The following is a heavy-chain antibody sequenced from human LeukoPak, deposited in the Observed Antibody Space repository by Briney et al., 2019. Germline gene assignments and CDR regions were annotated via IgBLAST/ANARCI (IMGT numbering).Heavy chain of an antibody. D-gene: IGHD3-22*01. Sequence: ASVKVSCKASGYTFTSYYMHWVRQAPGQGLEWMGIINPSGGSTNYAQKLQGRVTMTTDTSTSTAYMELRSLRSDDTAVYYCAREHYYDSSGYWTLGYWGQGTLVTVSS. V-gene: IGHV1-46*01. CDR1: GYTFTSYY. CDR3: AREHYYDSSGYWTLGY. CDR2: INPSGGST. J-gene: IGHJ4*02.